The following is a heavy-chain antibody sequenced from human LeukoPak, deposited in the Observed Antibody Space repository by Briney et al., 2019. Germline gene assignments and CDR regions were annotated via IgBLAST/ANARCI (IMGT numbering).Heavy chain of an antibody. J-gene: IGHJ4*02. Sequence: SETLSLTCTVSGGSISSGENYWSWIRQPPGEALEWIGYIYNSGSAYYNPSLKSRVTISVDTSKNQFSLKLSSVTAADTAVYYCARSPYYDSWSGYPYFDYWGQGTLVTVSS. V-gene: IGHV4-30-4*01. CDR1: GGSISSGENY. D-gene: IGHD3-3*01. CDR2: IYNSGSA. CDR3: ARSPYYDSWSGYPYFDY.